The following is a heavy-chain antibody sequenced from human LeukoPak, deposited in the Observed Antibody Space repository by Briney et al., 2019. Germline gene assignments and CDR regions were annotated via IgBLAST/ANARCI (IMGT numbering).Heavy chain of an antibody. CDR1: GFTFSSYA. CDR3: VKGALGGVVVVAATPFDY. V-gene: IGHV3-23*01. D-gene: IGHD2-15*01. Sequence: GGSLRLSCAASGFTFSSYAMSWVRQAPGKGLEWVSSISGSGASTYYADSVKGRFTISRDNSKNTLYLQMSSLRAEDTAVYYCVKGALGGVVVVAATPFDYWGQGTLVTVSS. CDR2: ISGSGAST. J-gene: IGHJ4*02.